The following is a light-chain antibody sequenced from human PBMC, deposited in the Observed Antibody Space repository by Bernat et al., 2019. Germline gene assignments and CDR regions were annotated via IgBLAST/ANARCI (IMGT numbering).Light chain of an antibody. CDR3: SSYAGSKSV. CDR1: SSDVGGYNY. Sequence: QSALTQPASVSGSPGQSVTISCTGTSSDVGGYNYVSWYQQHPGKAPKLMIYEVSKRPSGVPDRFSGSKSGNTASLTVSGLQAEDEADYYCSSYAGSKSVFGTGTKVTVL. CDR2: EVS. J-gene: IGLJ1*01. V-gene: IGLV2-8*01.